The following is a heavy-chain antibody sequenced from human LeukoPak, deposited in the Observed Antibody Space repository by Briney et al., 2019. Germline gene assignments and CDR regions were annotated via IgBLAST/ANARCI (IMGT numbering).Heavy chain of an antibody. CDR1: GFTFSSYW. J-gene: IGHJ4*02. Sequence: GGSLRLSCAASGFTFSSYWMHWVRQAPGKGLVWVSRINSDGSSTSYADSVKGRFTISRDNAKKTLYLQMNSLRAEDTAVYYCARSSDPTRFLEWLPSEGYDFDYWGQGTLVTVSS. D-gene: IGHD3-3*01. CDR2: INSDGSST. V-gene: IGHV3-74*01. CDR3: ARSSDPTRFLEWLPSEGYDFDY.